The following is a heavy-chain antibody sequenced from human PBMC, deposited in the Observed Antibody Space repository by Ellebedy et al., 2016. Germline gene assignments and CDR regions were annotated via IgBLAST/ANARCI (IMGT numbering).Heavy chain of an antibody. CDR3: ARNYGRWNDCFDT. D-gene: IGHD2-21*01. Sequence: SETLSLTCIVYGGSFSGYYWTWIRQPPGKGLEWIGCIRYSGTSNYNPSLKSRVTMSVDTSKNQFSLQLTSVTAADTAVYYCARNYGRWNDCFDTWGQGTMVTVSS. CDR1: GGSFSGYY. CDR2: IRYSGTS. J-gene: IGHJ3*02. V-gene: IGHV4-59*08.